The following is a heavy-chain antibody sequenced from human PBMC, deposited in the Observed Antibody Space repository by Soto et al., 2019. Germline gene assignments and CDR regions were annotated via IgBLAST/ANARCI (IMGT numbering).Heavy chain of an antibody. J-gene: IGHJ4*02. CDR2: IKSNSDGGTT. Sequence: EVQLVESGGGLVKPGGSLTLSCVASGFTFTNAWMSWVRQAPGKGLEWVGRIKSNSDGGTTDYAAPVKGRFTISRDNSKNTLYLQMNSLRAEDTAVYYCARDASADYWGQGTLVTVSS. CDR1: GFTFTNAW. CDR3: ARDASADY. V-gene: IGHV3-15*01.